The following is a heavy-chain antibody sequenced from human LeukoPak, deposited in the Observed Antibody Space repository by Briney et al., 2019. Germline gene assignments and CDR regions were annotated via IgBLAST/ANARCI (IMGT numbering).Heavy chain of an antibody. CDR3: AKDPYGDYYFDY. J-gene: IGHJ4*02. CDR1: GFTFRSYA. CDR2: ICGSSGST. D-gene: IGHD4-17*01. Sequence: GGSLRLSCAASGFTFRSYAMSWVRQAPGKGLEWVSGICGSSGSTYYEDSVKGRFTISRDNSKNTRHLQMNRLRAEDTAVYYCAKDPYGDYYFDYWGQGTLVTVSS. V-gene: IGHV3-23*01.